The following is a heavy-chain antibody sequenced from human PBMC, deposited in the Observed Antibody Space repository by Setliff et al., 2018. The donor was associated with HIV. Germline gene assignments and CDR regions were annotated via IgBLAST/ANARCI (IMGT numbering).Heavy chain of an antibody. CDR1: GFTFNSYG. J-gene: IGHJ4*02. CDR2: IWYDASKK. D-gene: IGHD3-3*01. CDR3: VKDVVKFWSGSGALDF. V-gene: IGHV3-33*03. Sequence: PGGSLRLSCAASGFTFNSYGMHWVRQAPGKGLEWVALIWYDASKKEYADSVKGRFNILRDESKKTVDLQMNSLRADDTAVYYCVKDVVKFWSGSGALDFWGPGTLVTVSS.